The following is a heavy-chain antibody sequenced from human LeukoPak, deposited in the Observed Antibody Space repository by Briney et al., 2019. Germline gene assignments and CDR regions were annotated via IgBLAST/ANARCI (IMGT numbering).Heavy chain of an antibody. Sequence: GASVKVSCKASGYTFTGYYMHWVRQAPGQGLEWMGWINPNSGGTNYAQKFQGRVTMTRDTSISTAYMELSRLRSDDTAVYYCASGLLYLGELSLSTDYWGQGTLVTVSS. D-gene: IGHD3-16*02. V-gene: IGHV1-2*02. CDR1: GYTFTGYY. CDR3: ASGLLYLGELSLSTDY. J-gene: IGHJ4*02. CDR2: INPNSGGT.